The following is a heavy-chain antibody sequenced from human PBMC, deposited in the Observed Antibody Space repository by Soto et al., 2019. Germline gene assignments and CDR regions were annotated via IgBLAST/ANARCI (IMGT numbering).Heavy chain of an antibody. V-gene: IGHV1-46*01. D-gene: IGHD2-2*01. CDR1: GYTFSSYY. J-gene: IGHJ5*02. CDR2: INPSGGRT. Sequence: QVQLVQSGAEVKKPGASVKVYCQTSGYTFSSYYMHWVRQAPGQGLAWMGVINPSGGRTTYAQRVQGRLTITRDTSTSTVYMELSSLRSDDAAVYYCARDRGVVTAAPYNWFDPWGQGTLVTVFS. CDR3: ARDRGVVTAAPYNWFDP.